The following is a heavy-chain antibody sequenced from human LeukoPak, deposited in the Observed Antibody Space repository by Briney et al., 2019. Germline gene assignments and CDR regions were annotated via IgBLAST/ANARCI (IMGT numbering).Heavy chain of an antibody. V-gene: IGHV4-59*01. Sequence: SETLSLTCTVSGGSLSSYYRTWIRQPPGKGLEWIGYINYSGSSISHPSLNSRVTMSVDTSKSQFSLKLTSVTAADTAVYYCARGRRTAVVTDFDYWGQGILVTVSS. J-gene: IGHJ4*02. CDR1: GGSLSSYY. CDR3: ARGRRTAVVTDFDY. D-gene: IGHD2-21*02. CDR2: INYSGSS.